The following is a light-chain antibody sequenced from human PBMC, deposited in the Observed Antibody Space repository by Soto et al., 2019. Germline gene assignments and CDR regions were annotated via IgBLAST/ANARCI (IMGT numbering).Light chain of an antibody. CDR1: QSISSY. CDR2: AAS. J-gene: IGKJ4*01. V-gene: IGKV1-39*01. Sequence: DIQRTKSQSSLSASVGDRVTITCRASQSISSYLNWYQQKPGKAPKLLIYAASSLQSGVPSRFSGSGSGTDFTLTISSLQPEDFATYYCQQSYSTPLPFGGGTKVDIK. CDR3: QQSYSTPLP.